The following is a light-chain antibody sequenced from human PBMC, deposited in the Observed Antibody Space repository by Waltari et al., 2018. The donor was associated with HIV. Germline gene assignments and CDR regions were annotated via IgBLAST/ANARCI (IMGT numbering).Light chain of an antibody. CDR1: NIERKS. V-gene: IGLV3-21*04. CDR3: QVWDSTTDHVL. J-gene: IGLJ2*01. CDR2: YDT. Sequence: SSLLTQTPSVSVAPGKTARVTCGGNNIERKSVHWYQQKPGQAPLLVIYYDTDRPSGSLGLFAGSNSGNTATLTISRVGDGDEADYYCQVWDSTTDHVLFGGGTRLTVL.